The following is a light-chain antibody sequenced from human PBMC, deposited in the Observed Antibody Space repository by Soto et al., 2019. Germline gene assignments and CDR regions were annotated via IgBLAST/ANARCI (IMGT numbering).Light chain of an antibody. CDR1: SSNIGNNY. Sequence: QSVLTQPPSVSAAPGQKVTISCSGSSSNIGNNYVSWYQQLPGTAPKLLIYDSNKRASGIPDRFSGSKSGTSATLGITGLETGDEAEYYCATWDSSLSAVVFGGGTKLTVL. V-gene: IGLV1-51*01. J-gene: IGLJ2*01. CDR2: DSN. CDR3: ATWDSSLSAVV.